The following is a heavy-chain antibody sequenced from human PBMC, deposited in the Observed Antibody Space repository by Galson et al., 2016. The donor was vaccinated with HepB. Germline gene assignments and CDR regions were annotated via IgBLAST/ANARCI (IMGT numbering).Heavy chain of an antibody. J-gene: IGHJ4*02. V-gene: IGHV3-30*18. CDR1: GFTFSHRR. CDR3: AKTHEYCPPVGCSVDS. D-gene: IGHD2/OR15-2a*01. CDR2: ASMEGRRK. Sequence: SLRISSAASGFTFSHRRRHSVRPASGKGLAGVAAASMEGRRKFYADSVKGRFTISRDNSNNMLFLQMNSLTADDTAVYYCAKTHEYCPPVGCSVDSWGQGTLVSVSS.